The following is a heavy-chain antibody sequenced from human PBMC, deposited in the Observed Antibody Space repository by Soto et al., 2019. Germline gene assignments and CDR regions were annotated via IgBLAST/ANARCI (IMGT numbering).Heavy chain of an antibody. V-gene: IGHV4-61*01. CDR1: GGSVSSGSYY. D-gene: IGHD3-22*01. CDR2: IYYSGST. J-gene: IGHJ5*02. Sequence: PSETLSLTCTVSGGSVSSGSYYWSWIRQPPGKGLEWIGYIYYSGSTNYNPSLKSRVTISVDTSKNQFSPKLSSVTAADTAVYYCARDPGSYDSSGYFLHPTNWFDPWGQGTLVTVSS. CDR3: ARDPGSYDSSGYFLHPTNWFDP.